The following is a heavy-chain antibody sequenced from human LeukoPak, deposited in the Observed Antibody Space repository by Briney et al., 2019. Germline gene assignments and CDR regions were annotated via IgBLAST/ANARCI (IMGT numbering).Heavy chain of an antibody. CDR1: GGSISSGSYY. CDR3: ARVLAAAGTGFDY. D-gene: IGHD6-13*01. J-gene: IGHJ4*02. Sequence: PSQTLSLTCTVSGGSISSGSYYWSWIRQPAGKGLEWIGRIYTGGSTNYNPSLKSRVTISVDTSKNQFSLKLSSVTAADTAVYYCARVLAAAGTGFDYWGQGTLVTVSS. CDR2: IYTGGST. V-gene: IGHV4-61*02.